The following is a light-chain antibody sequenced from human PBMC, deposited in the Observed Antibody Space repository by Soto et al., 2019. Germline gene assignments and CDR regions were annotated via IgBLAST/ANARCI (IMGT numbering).Light chain of an antibody. V-gene: IGKV1-5*03. CDR1: QTISSR. CDR2: KAS. Sequence: DIQMTQSPSTLSGSVGDRVTTTCRPSQTISSRLAWYQQKPGKAPKLLIYKASTLKSGVPSRLSGSGSGTEFTLTISSLQSYDFATYYCQHYNGYSEAFGQGTKVDIK. CDR3: QHYNGYSEA. J-gene: IGKJ1*01.